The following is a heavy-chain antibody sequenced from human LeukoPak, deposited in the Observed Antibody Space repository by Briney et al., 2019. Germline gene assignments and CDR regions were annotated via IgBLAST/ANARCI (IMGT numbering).Heavy chain of an antibody. Sequence: SETLSLTCTVSGGSISSYYWSWIRQPAGKGLGWIGRIYTSGGTNYNPSLKSRVTMSVDTSKNQFSLKLSSVTAADTAVYYCARSVRGYYYYMDVWGKGTTVTISS. CDR3: ARSVRGYYYYMDV. CDR2: IYTSGGT. CDR1: GGSISSYY. J-gene: IGHJ6*03. D-gene: IGHD3-10*02. V-gene: IGHV4-4*07.